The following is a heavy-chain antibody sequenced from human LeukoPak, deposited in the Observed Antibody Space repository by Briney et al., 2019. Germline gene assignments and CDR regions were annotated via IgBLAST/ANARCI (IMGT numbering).Heavy chain of an antibody. V-gene: IGHV1-2*02. J-gene: IGHJ4*02. D-gene: IGHD2-2*01. Sequence: ASVKVSCKASGYTFTDYYMHWVRQAPGQGFEWMGWIDPNDGDTNYAQKFQGRVTMTRDTSISTAHMEVSRLRSDDTAVYYCARANFLYCSSSTCLFDYWGQGTLVTVS. CDR1: GYTFTDYY. CDR2: IDPNDGDT. CDR3: ARANFLYCSSSTCLFDY.